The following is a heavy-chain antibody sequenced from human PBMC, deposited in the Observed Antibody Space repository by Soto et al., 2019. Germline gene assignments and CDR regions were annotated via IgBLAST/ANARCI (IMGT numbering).Heavy chain of an antibody. CDR2: IYYSGST. Sequence: SETLSLTCTVSGGSISSYYWIWIRQPPGKGLEWIGYIYYSGSTNYNPSLKSRVTISVDTSKNQFSLKLSSVTAADTAVYYCARGTSSSWAHYFDYWGQGTLVTVSS. V-gene: IGHV4-59*01. D-gene: IGHD6-13*01. J-gene: IGHJ4*02. CDR1: GGSISSYY. CDR3: ARGTSSSWAHYFDY.